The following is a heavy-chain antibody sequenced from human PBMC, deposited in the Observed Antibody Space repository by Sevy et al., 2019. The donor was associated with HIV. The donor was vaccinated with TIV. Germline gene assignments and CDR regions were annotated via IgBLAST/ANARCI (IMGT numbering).Heavy chain of an antibody. D-gene: IGHD6-13*01. Sequence: GGSLRLSCAASGFTFSSYAMSWVRQAPGKGLEWVSAISGSGGSIYYADSVKGRFTISRDNSKNTLYLQMNSLRAEDTAVYYCAKDLRSGYSSSWRRPNWFDPWGQGTLVTVSS. CDR1: GFTFSSYA. CDR2: ISGSGGSI. V-gene: IGHV3-23*01. J-gene: IGHJ5*02. CDR3: AKDLRSGYSSSWRRPNWFDP.